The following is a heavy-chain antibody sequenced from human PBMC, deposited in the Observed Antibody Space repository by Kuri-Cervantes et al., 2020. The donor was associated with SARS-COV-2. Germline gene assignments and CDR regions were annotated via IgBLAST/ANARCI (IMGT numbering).Heavy chain of an antibody. J-gene: IGHJ3*01. CDR1: GFTFRNYA. Sequence: GESLKISCAASGFTFRNYAMNWVRQAPGKGLEWVAGVSDTSVTIVYAESVEGRFTVSRDNSKSTLFLQMDSLRDEDTAIYYCAKTSYSYCPRDALDFWGQGTRVTVSS. CDR2: VSDTSVTI. V-gene: IGHV3-23*01. D-gene: IGHD5-18*01. CDR3: AKTSYSYCPRDALDF.